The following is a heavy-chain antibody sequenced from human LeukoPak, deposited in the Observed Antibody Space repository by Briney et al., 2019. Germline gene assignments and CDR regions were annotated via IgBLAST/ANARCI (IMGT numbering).Heavy chain of an antibody. Sequence: PGGSLRLSCAASGFTFSSYAMSWVRQAPGKGLEWVSAISGSGGSTYYADSVKGRFTISRDNSKNTLYLQMNSLGAEDTAVYYCAKIRTHNWNDLPLDYWGQGTLVTVSS. CDR3: AKIRTHNWNDLPLDY. V-gene: IGHV3-23*01. CDR1: GFTFSSYA. D-gene: IGHD1-20*01. CDR2: ISGSGGST. J-gene: IGHJ4*02.